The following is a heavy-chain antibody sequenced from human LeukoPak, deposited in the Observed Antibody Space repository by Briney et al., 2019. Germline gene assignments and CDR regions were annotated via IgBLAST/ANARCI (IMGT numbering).Heavy chain of an antibody. Sequence: SETLSLTCTVSGGSISSGGYYRSWIRRHPGKGLEWIGYIYYSGSTYYNPSLKSRVTISVDTSKNQFSLKLSSVTAADTAVYYCARGPGGVFQNWFDPWGQGTLVTVSS. V-gene: IGHV4-31*03. D-gene: IGHD3-16*01. CDR3: ARGPGGVFQNWFDP. CDR1: GGSISSGGYY. J-gene: IGHJ5*02. CDR2: IYYSGST.